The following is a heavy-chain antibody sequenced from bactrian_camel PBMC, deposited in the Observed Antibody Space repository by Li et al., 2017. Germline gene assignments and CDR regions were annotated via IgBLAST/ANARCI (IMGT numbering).Heavy chain of an antibody. V-gene: IGHV3S53*01. CDR1: ANIDNYYC. D-gene: IGHD1*01. Sequence: HVQLVESGGGSVQAGGSLRLSCAASANIDNYYCLGWFRQAPGKEREGVALIDVDGSTTYSESVKGRFAISQDNAKNTLYLQMNNLKLEDTARYFCAADSMSCRGRVLTLGGADFAHWGQGTQVTVS. J-gene: IGHJ4*01. CDR2: IDVDGST. CDR3: AADSMSCRGRVLTLGGADFAH.